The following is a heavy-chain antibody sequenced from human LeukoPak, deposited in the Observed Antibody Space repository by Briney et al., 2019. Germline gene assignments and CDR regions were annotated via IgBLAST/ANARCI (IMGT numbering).Heavy chain of an antibody. V-gene: IGHV3-30*18. CDR2: ISYDGSNK. CDR1: GFTFSSYG. CDR3: AKDLAYYYDSSGYDFDY. D-gene: IGHD3-22*01. Sequence: GGSLRLYCAASGFTFSSYGMQWVRQAPGKGLEWVAVISYDGSNKYYADSVKGRFTISRDNSKNTLYLQMNSLRAEDTAVYYCAKDLAYYYDSSGYDFDYWGQGTLVTVSS. J-gene: IGHJ4*02.